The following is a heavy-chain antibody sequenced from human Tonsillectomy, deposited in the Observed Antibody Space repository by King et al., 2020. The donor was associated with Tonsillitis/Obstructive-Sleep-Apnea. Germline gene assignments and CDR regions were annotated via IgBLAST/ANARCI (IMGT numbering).Heavy chain of an antibody. CDR3: ARRTAMGAVGY. V-gene: IGHV4-39*01. CDR1: GGSISSSSYY. CDR2: IYYSGST. J-gene: IGHJ4*02. Sequence: LQLQESGPGLVKPSETLSLTCTVSGGSISSSSYYWGWIRQPPGKGLEWIGDIYYSGSTYYTPSLKSRVTISVDTSKNQFSLKLSSVTATDTAVYYCARRTAMGAVGYWGQGTLVTVCS. D-gene: IGHD5-18*01.